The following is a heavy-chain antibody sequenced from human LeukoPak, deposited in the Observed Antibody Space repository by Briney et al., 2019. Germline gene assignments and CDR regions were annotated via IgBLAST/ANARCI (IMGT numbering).Heavy chain of an antibody. Sequence: GGSLRLSCAASGFTFSSYGMHWVRQAPGKGLEWVAFIRYDGSNKYYADSVKGRFTISRDNSKNTLYLQMSSLRAEDTAVYYCAKVNRAYYGSGSYSYYFDYWGQGTLVTVSS. V-gene: IGHV3-30*02. J-gene: IGHJ4*02. CDR1: GFTFSSYG. D-gene: IGHD3-10*01. CDR2: IRYDGSNK. CDR3: AKVNRAYYGSGSYSYYFDY.